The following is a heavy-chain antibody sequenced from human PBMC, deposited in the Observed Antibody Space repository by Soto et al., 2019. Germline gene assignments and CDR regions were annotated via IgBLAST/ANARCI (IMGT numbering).Heavy chain of an antibody. V-gene: IGHV3-33*01. CDR1: GFTFSSYG. Sequence: QVQLVESGGGVVQPGRSLRLSCAASGFTFSSYGMHWVRQAPGKGLEWVAVIWYDGSNKYYADSVKGRFTSSRDNSKNTLYLQMNSLRAEDTAVYYCARDYDSSGYPRYYFDYWGQGTLVTVSS. CDR2: IWYDGSNK. CDR3: ARDYDSSGYPRYYFDY. D-gene: IGHD3-22*01. J-gene: IGHJ4*02.